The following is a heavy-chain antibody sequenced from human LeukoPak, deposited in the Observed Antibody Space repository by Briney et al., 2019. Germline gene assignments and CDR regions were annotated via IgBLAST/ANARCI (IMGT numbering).Heavy chain of an antibody. CDR3: AKDKGITMIVVVIFDF. J-gene: IGHJ4*02. CDR2: ISGSGGST. Sequence: GGSLRLSCAASGFTFSSYEMNWVRQAPGKGLEWVSAISGSGGSTYYADSVKGRFTISRDNSKNTLYLQMNSLRAEDTAVYYCAKDKGITMIVVVIFDFWGQGTLVTVSS. D-gene: IGHD3-22*01. V-gene: IGHV3-23*01. CDR1: GFTFSSYE.